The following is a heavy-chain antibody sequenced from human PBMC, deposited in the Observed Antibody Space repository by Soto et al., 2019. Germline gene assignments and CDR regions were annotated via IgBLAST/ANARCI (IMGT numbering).Heavy chain of an antibody. J-gene: IGHJ3*01. D-gene: IGHD3-9*01. CDR3: ERDVDNVLTGLSDAFDV. CDR2: ITTSSSPT. Sequence: GGSLRLSCAASGFTFSSYSMNWVRQAPGKGLEWVSYITTSSSPTYYADSVKGRFTISRDNAKNSLYLQMNSLRDEDTAVYYCERDVDNVLTGLSDAFDVWGQGTMVTVSS. CDR1: GFTFSSYS. V-gene: IGHV3-48*02.